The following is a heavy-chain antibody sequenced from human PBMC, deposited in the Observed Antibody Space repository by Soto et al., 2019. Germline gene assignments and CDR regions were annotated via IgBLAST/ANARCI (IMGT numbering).Heavy chain of an antibody. CDR2: IIPIFGTA. CDR1: GGTFSSYA. J-gene: IGHJ4*02. Sequence: SVKVSCKASGGTFSSYAISWVRQAPGQGPEWMGGIIPIFGTANYAQKFQGRVTITADESTSTAYMELSSLRSEDTAVYYCAVRYSSSLGEFDYWGQGTLVTVSS. V-gene: IGHV1-69*13. CDR3: AVRYSSSLGEFDY. D-gene: IGHD6-13*01.